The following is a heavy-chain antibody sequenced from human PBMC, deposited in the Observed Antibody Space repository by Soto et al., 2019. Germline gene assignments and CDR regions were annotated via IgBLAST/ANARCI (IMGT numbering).Heavy chain of an antibody. CDR1: GYTFTDYY. J-gene: IGHJ3*02. V-gene: IGHV1-2*02. Sequence: ASVKVSCKTSGYTFTDYYTHWVRQAPGQGLEWMGWMNPKSGGAYFAQKFQGRVTLTRDTSIGTAYIEVNSLTSDDTAVYFCTRENIETSAGLYDAFDIWGEATTVTVSS. CDR3: TRENIETSAGLYDAFDI. D-gene: IGHD2-15*01. CDR2: MNPKSGGA.